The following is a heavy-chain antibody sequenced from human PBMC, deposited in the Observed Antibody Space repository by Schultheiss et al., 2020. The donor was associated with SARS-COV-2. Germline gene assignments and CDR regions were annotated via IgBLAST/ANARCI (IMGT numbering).Heavy chain of an antibody. V-gene: IGHV3-73*01. CDR1: GFSFSGSG. CDR2: IRSKARNYAT. Sequence: GGSLRLSCVTSGFSFSGSGIYWVRQASGKGLEWVGRIRSKARNYATTYAASVKGRFIISRDESRNTSYLQMNSLKIEDTVVYYCTRNSTSSGWFDPWGQGTLVTVSS. CDR3: TRNSTSSGWFDP. D-gene: IGHD5-18*01. J-gene: IGHJ5*02.